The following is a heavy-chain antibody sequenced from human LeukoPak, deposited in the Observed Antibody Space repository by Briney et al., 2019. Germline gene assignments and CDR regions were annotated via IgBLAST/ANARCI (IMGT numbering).Heavy chain of an antibody. CDR1: GFTFSSNW. CDR3: ARGKSGAVGAGHDY. CDR2: IKKDGSEE. D-gene: IGHD1-26*01. Sequence: GGSLRLSCAASGFTFSSNWMSWVRQAPGKGLEWVANIKKDGSEEYYVDYVKGRFTISRDNAKNSLYLQMNSLRAEDTAVYYCARGKSGAVGAGHDYWGQGTLVTVSS. V-gene: IGHV3-7*01. J-gene: IGHJ4*02.